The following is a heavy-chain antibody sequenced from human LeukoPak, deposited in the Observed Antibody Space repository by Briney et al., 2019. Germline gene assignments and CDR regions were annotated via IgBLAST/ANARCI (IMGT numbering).Heavy chain of an antibody. CDR1: GITFKIYS. D-gene: IGHD3-10*01. CDR2: ISTSSSHM. Sequence: PGGSLRLSCAASGITFKIYSMNWVRQAPGKGLEWVSSISTSSSHMYYADSVKGRFTISRDNAKNSLYLQMNTLRAEDTAVYYCARDDTSAHFFDYWGQGTLVTVSS. CDR3: ARDDTSAHFFDY. V-gene: IGHV3-21*01. J-gene: IGHJ4*02.